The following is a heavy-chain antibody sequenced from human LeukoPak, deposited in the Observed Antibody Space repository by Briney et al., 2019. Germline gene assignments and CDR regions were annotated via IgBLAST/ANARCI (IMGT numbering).Heavy chain of an antibody. Sequence: SVKDSCKASRGTLSSYAISWVRPAPGQGLEWMGGIIPIFGTANYAQKFQGRVTITADESTSTAYMELSSLRSEDTAVYYCARGVREVRGVIIPYYFDYWGQGTLVTVSS. CDR2: IIPIFGTA. D-gene: IGHD3-10*01. J-gene: IGHJ4*02. CDR1: RGTLSSYA. CDR3: ARGVREVRGVIIPYYFDY. V-gene: IGHV1-69*01.